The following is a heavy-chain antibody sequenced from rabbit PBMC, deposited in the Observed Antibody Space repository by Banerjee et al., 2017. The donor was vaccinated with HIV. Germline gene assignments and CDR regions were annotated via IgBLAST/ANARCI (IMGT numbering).Heavy chain of an antibody. D-gene: IGHD1-1*01. Sequence: GGGLVQPGGSLKLSCKASRFDFSTYSMSWVRQAPGKGLEWIGYIVPIFGITYYANWVNGRFTISSHDAQNTLYLQLSSLTAADTATYFCARDLDGVIGWNFGWWGPGTLVTVS. CDR2: IVPIFGIT. CDR1: RFDFSTYS. CDR3: ARDLDGVIGWNFGW. V-gene: IGHV1S7*01. J-gene: IGHJ4*01.